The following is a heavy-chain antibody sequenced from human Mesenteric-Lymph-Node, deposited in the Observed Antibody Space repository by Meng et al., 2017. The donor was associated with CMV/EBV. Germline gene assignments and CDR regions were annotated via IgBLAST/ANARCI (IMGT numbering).Heavy chain of an antibody. CDR1: GFTFSNAW. Sequence: GGSLRLSCAASGFTFSNAWMSWVRQAPGKGLEWVGRIKSKTDGGTTDYAAPVKGRFTISRDNSKNTLQLQMNSLRVEDTAVYYCTRDRTTDFFHYYGMDVWGQGTTVTVSS. CDR3: TRDRTTDFFHYYGMDV. V-gene: IGHV3-15*01. J-gene: IGHJ6*02. D-gene: IGHD1-7*01. CDR2: IKSKTDGGTT.